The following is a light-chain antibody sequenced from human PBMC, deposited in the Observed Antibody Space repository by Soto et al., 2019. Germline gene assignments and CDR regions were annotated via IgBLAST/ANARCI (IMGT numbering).Light chain of an antibody. CDR3: QQRSNF. CDR2: DAS. Sequence: VLTQSAGPLSLYPGERATLSCRASQSVSSYLAWFQQKPGQAPRLLIYDASNRATGIPARFSGSGSGTDFTLTIRSLEPEDFAVYYCQQRSNFFRGVTKVDIK. V-gene: IGKV3-11*01. CDR1: QSVSSY. J-gene: IGKJ4*01.